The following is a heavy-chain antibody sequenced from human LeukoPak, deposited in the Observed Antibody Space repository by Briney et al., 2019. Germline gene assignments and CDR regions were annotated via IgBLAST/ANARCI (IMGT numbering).Heavy chain of an antibody. CDR3: ARDPQSWVLSGPADR. CDR1: GFTFSSYG. V-gene: IGHV3-30*03. CDR2: ISYDGSYE. Sequence: QPGRSLRLSCEASGFTFSSYGMHWVRQAPGKGLEWVAIISYDGSYENYGDSVKGRFTISRDNSKNTLYLQMNSPLTEDTAVYYCARDPQSWVLSGPADRWGQGTLVTVSS. J-gene: IGHJ5*02. D-gene: IGHD1-26*01.